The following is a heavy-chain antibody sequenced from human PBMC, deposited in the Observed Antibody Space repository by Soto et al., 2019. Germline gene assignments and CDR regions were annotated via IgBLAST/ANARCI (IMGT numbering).Heavy chain of an antibody. V-gene: IGHV4-34*01. D-gene: IGHD3-22*01. CDR1: GGSFSGYY. J-gene: IGHJ4*02. CDR3: ARGSAYYYDSSGPFFDY. Sequence: SETLSLTCAVHGGSFSGYYWSWIRQPPGKGLEWIGEINHSGSTNYNPSLKSRVTISVDTSKNQFSLKLSSVTAADTAVYYCARGSAYYYDSSGPFFDYWGQGTLVTVSS. CDR2: INHSGST.